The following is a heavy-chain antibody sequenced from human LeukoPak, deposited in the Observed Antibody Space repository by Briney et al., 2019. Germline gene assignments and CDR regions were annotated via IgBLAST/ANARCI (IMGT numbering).Heavy chain of an antibody. Sequence: PGRSLRLSCAASGFTFSSYAMHWVRQAPGKGLEWVAVISYDGSNKYYADSVKGRFTISRDNSKNTLYLQMNSLRAEDTAMYYCTIQLPPYGPIDYWGQGTLVTVSS. V-gene: IGHV3-30-3*01. J-gene: IGHJ4*02. CDR2: ISYDGSNK. CDR3: TIQLPPYGPIDY. D-gene: IGHD4-17*01. CDR1: GFTFSSYA.